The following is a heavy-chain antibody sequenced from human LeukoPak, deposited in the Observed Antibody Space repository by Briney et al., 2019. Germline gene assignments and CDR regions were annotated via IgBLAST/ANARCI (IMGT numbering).Heavy chain of an antibody. D-gene: IGHD2-2*01. V-gene: IGHV4-34*01. CDR2: ISHSGST. Sequence: SETLSLTCAVYGGSFSGYYWSWIRQPPGKGLEWLGEISHSGSTNYNPSLKSRVTISVDTSKNQFSLKLSSVTAADTAVYYCARGPLVVVPAAMPNFDYWGQGTLVTVSS. CDR1: GGSFSGYY. J-gene: IGHJ4*02. CDR3: ARGPLVVVPAAMPNFDY.